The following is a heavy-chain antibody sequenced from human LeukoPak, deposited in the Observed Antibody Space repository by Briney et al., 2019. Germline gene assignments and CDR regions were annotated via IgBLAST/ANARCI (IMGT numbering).Heavy chain of an antibody. V-gene: IGHV1-24*01. J-gene: IGHJ4*02. D-gene: IGHD3-10*01. CDR3: ATAGYYGSGSYYKRGYYFDY. CDR2: FDPEDGET. Sequence: ASVKVSCKASGYTLTELSMHWVRQAPGKGLEWMGGFDPEDGETICAQKFQGRVTMTEDTSTDTAYMELSSLRSEDMAVYYCATAGYYGSGSYYKRGYYFDYWGQGTLVTVSS. CDR1: GYTLTELS.